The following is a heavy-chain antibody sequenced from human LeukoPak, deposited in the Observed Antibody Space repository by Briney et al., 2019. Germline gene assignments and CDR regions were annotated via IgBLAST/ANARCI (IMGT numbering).Heavy chain of an antibody. D-gene: IGHD1-26*01. V-gene: IGHV3-21*01. J-gene: IGHJ2*01. CDR2: ISSSSSYI. CDR1: GFTFSSYS. Sequence: GGSLRLSCAASGFTFSSYSMNWVRQAPGKGLEWVSSISSSSSYIYYADSVKGRFTISRDNAKNSLYLQMNSLRAEDTAVYYCARDRWELPAPIYGYFDLWGRGTLVTVSS. CDR3: ARDRWELPAPIYGYFDL.